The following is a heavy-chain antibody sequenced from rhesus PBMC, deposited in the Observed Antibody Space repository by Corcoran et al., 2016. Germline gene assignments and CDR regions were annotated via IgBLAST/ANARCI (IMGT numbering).Heavy chain of an antibody. CDR3: ARIRYSGSWNFDY. CDR1: GGSISGYY. Sequence: QVQLQESGPGLVKPSETLSLTCAVSGGSISGYYWHWLLQPPGKGLEWIGYSGGSSGSNYYNPSLKSRVTISTETSKNQFSLKLSSVTAADTAVYYCARIRYSGSWNFDYWGQGVLVTVSS. CDR2: SGGSSGSN. D-gene: IGHD6-25*01. J-gene: IGHJ4*01. V-gene: IGHV4-165*02.